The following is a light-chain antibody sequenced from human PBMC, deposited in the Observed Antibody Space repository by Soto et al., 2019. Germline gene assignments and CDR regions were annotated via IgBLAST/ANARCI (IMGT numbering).Light chain of an antibody. V-gene: IGLV2-14*01. CDR2: EVS. CDR1: SSDVGGYNY. J-gene: IGLJ1*01. CDR3: SSYTSSSTHYV. Sequence: QSELTQPASVSGSPAQSITISCTGTSSDVGGYNYVSWYQQHPGKAPKLMIYEVSNRPSGVSNRFSGSKSGNTAPLTISGLQAEDEADYYCSSYTSSSTHYVFGTGTKVTVL.